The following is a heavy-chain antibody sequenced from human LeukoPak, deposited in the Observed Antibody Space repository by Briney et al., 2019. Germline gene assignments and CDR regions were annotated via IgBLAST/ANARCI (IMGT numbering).Heavy chain of an antibody. CDR1: GGSFSTYV. J-gene: IGHJ4*02. D-gene: IGHD1-26*01. CDR2: IIPVLGVS. Sequence: SVKVSCKASGGSFSTYVLTWVRQAPGQGLEWMGRIIPVLGVSNFAQKFQGRVAITADKSTNTAHMELSRLESGDTAVYYCARDCGIVGAPAESCYWGQGTLVTVSS. CDR3: ARDCGIVGAPAESCY. V-gene: IGHV1-69*04.